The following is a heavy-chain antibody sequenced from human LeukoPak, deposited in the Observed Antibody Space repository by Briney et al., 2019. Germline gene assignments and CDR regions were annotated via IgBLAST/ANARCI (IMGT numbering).Heavy chain of an antibody. D-gene: IGHD3-22*01. CDR1: GVTLRSYS. CDR3: ARAGYYDRDGPAGLDY. CDR2: GSSNGGST. J-gene: IGHJ4*02. V-gene: IGHV3-64*01. Sequence: GGSLRLSCSASGVTLRSYSIHRGPQAPGEGREDCLAGSSNGGSTYYANSVKGRFTISRDNSKNTLYLQMGSLRAEDTAVYYCARAGYYDRDGPAGLDYWGQGTLVTVSS.